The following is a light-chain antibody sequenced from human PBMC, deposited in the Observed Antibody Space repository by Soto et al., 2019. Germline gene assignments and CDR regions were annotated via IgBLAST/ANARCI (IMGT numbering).Light chain of an antibody. V-gene: IGLV1-40*01. CDR3: QSYDSSLSGYV. CDR1: SSNIGAGYD. J-gene: IGLJ1*01. CDR2: GNS. Sequence: QSVLTLLPSVSGAPGQRVTISCTGSSSNIGAGYDVHWYQQLPGTAPKLLIYGNSNRPSGVPDRFSGSKSGTSASLAITGLQAEDEADYYCQSYDSSLSGYVFGTGTKVTVL.